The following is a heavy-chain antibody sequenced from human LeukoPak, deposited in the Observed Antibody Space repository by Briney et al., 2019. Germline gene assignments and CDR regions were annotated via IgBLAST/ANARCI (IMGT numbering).Heavy chain of an antibody. D-gene: IGHD3-3*01. CDR3: ARLPYDFWSGSLDY. CDR2: IKQDGSEK. CDR1: GFTFSSYW. V-gene: IGHV3-7*01. J-gene: IGHJ4*02. Sequence: GGSLRLSCAASGFTFSSYWMSWVRQAPGKGLEWVANIKQDGSEKYYVDSVKGRFTISRDNAKNSLYLQMNSLRAEDTVVYYCARLPYDFWSGSLDYWGQGTLVTVSS.